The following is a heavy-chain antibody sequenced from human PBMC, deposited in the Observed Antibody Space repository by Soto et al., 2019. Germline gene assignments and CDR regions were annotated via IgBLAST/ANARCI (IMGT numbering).Heavy chain of an antibody. D-gene: IGHD5-12*01. CDR1: GFTFSTYA. CDR3: VGSNIVSA. V-gene: IGHV3-23*05. J-gene: IGHJ5*02. CDR2: IDNSGGIT. Sequence: PGGSLRLSCAASGFTFSTYAMSWVRQAPGKGLEWVSTIDNSGGITYYADSVKGRFTISRDNSKNTLYLQMNSLRAEDTAVYYCVGSNIVSAWGQGTLVTVPQ.